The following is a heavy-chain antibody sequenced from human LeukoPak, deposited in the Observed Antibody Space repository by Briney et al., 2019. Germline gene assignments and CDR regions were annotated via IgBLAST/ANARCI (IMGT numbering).Heavy chain of an antibody. CDR3: ARRARSGPYWDY. Sequence: PSETLSLTCTVSGDSISSSSYYWGWIRQPPGKGLEWIGNIYYSGSTYYNPSLKSRVTISVDTSKNQFSLKLSSVTAADTAVYYCARRARSGPYWDYWGQGTLVTVSS. J-gene: IGHJ4*02. D-gene: IGHD2-15*01. CDR2: IYYSGST. CDR1: GDSISSSSYY. V-gene: IGHV4-39*07.